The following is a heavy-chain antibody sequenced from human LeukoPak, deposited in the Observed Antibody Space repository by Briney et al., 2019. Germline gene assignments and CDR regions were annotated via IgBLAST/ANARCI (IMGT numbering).Heavy chain of an antibody. V-gene: IGHV4-39*07. CDR3: VRDGNSRSIAVAFDY. Sequence: SETLSLTCTVSGGSISSSSYYWGWIRQPPGKGLEWIGSIYYSGSTYYNPSLKSRVTISVDTSKNQFSLKLSSVTAADTAIYYCVRDGNSRSIAVAFDYWGQGSLVTVSS. CDR1: GGSISSSSYY. D-gene: IGHD6-19*01. J-gene: IGHJ4*02. CDR2: IYYSGST.